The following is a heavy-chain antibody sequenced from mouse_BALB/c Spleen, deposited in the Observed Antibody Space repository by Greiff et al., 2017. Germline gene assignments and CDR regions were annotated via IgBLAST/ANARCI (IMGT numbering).Heavy chain of an antibody. CDR2: IWSGGST. V-gene: IGHV2-2*02. CDR1: GFSLTSYG. D-gene: IGHD4-1*01. J-gene: IGHJ4*01. Sequence: VQLQQSGPGLVQPSQSLSITCTVSGFSLTSYGVHWVRQSPGKGLEWLGVIWSGGSTDYNAAFISRLSISKDNSKSQVFFKMNSLQANDTAIYYCARKGTGVYYYAMDYWGQGTSVTVSS. CDR3: ARKGTGVYYYAMDY.